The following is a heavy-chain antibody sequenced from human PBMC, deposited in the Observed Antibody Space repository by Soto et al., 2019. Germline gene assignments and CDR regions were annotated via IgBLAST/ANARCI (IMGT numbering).Heavy chain of an antibody. V-gene: IGHV1-69*01. D-gene: IGHD3-10*01. CDR2: IIPIFGTA. Sequence: QVQLVQSGAEVKKPGSSVKVSCKASGGTFSSYAISWVRQAPGQGLEWMGGIIPIFGTANYAQKFQGRVKITADESTSTAYMELSSLRSEDTAVYYCARGRHDYGSGSDYYGMDVWGQGTTVTVSS. CDR3: ARGRHDYGSGSDYYGMDV. CDR1: GGTFSSYA. J-gene: IGHJ6*02.